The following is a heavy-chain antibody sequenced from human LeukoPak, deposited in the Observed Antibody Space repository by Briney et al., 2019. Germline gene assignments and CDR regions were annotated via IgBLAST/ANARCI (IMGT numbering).Heavy chain of an antibody. Sequence: ASVKVSCKASGGTFSSYAISWVRQAPGQGLEWMGGIIPIFGTANYAQKFQGRVTITADKSTSTAYMELSSLRSEDTAVYYCAKVGLPVTTILDYFDYWGQGTLVTVSS. CDR2: IIPIFGTA. CDR1: GGTFSSYA. J-gene: IGHJ4*02. D-gene: IGHD4-11*01. V-gene: IGHV1-69*06. CDR3: AKVGLPVTTILDYFDY.